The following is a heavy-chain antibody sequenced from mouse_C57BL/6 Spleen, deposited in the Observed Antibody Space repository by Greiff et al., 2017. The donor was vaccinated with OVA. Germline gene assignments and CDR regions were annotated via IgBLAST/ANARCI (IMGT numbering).Heavy chain of an antibody. D-gene: IGHD1-1*01. J-gene: IGHJ2*01. CDR3: ARPLYYYGSSHYDY. CDR2: IDPANGNT. Sequence: VHVKQSVAELVRPGASVKLSCTASGFNIKNTYMHWVKQRPEQGLEWIGRIDPANGNTKYAPKFQGKATITADTSSNTAYLQLSSLTSEETAIYYCARPLYYYGSSHYDYWGQGTTLTVSS. V-gene: IGHV14-3*01. CDR1: GFNIKNTY.